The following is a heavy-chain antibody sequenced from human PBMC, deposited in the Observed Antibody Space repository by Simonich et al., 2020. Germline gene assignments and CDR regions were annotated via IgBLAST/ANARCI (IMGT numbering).Heavy chain of an antibody. Sequence: QVQLVESGGGVVQPGRSLRLSCAASGFTFSSYAMHWVRQAPRKGLGWVAVISDDGSNKYSAASGKGRFTISRYNSKNTLYLQRNSLRAEDTAVYYCAREDLTGDAFDIWGQGTMVTVSS. D-gene: IGHD7-27*01. CDR2: ISDDGSNK. CDR3: AREDLTGDAFDI. CDR1: GFTFSSYA. J-gene: IGHJ3*02. V-gene: IGHV3-30*07.